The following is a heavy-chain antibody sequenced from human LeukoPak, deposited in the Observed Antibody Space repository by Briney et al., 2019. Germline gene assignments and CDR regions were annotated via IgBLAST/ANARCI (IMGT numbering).Heavy chain of an antibody. CDR3: ARGRVDIVATILGY. J-gene: IGHJ4*02. CDR1: GGTFSSYA. V-gene: IGHV1-69*13. D-gene: IGHD5-12*01. CDR2: IIPIFGTA. Sequence: GASVKVSCMASGGTFSSYAISWVRQAPGQGLEWMVGIIPIFGTANYAQKFQGRVTITADESTSTAYMELSSLRSEDTAVYYCARGRVDIVATILGYWGQGTLVTVSS.